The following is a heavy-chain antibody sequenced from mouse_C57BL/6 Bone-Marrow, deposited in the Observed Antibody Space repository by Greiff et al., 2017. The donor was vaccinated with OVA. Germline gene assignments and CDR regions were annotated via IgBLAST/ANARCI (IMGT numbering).Heavy chain of an antibody. CDR1: GYTFTSYW. CDR2: IDPSDSYT. D-gene: IGHD4-1*01. J-gene: IGHJ4*01. Sequence: QVQLQQPGAELVRPGTSVKLSCKASGYTFTSYWMHWVKQRPGQGLEWIGVIDPSDSYTNYNQKFKGKATLTVDTSSSTAYMQLSSLTSEDSAVYYCARNPSNWGYYYAMDYWVQGTSVTVSS. V-gene: IGHV1-59*01. CDR3: ARNPSNWGYYYAMDY.